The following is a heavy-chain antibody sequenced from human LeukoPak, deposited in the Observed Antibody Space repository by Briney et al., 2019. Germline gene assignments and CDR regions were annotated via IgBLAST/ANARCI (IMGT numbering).Heavy chain of an antibody. Sequence: SETLSLTCTVSGGSISSGSYYWSWIRQPAGKGLEWIGRIYTSGSTNYNPSLKSRVTISVDTSKNQFSLKLSSVTAADTAVYYCARDANWFDPWGQGTLVTVSS. CDR1: GGSISSGSYY. J-gene: IGHJ5*02. CDR3: ARDANWFDP. V-gene: IGHV4-61*02. CDR2: IYTSGST.